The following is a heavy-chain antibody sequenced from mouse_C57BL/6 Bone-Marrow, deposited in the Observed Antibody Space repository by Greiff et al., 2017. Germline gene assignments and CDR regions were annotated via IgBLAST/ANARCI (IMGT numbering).Heavy chain of an antibody. CDR3: KGGTTAQEKFAY. CDR2: IDPENGDT. J-gene: IGHJ3*01. Sequence: EVKLVESGAELVRPGASVKLSCTASGFNIKDDYMHWVKQRPEQGLEWIGWIDPENGDTEYASKFQGKATITADTSSNTAYLQLSSLTSEDTAVYYCKGGTTAQEKFAYWGQGTLVTVSA. V-gene: IGHV14-4*01. CDR1: GFNIKDDY. D-gene: IGHD3-2*02.